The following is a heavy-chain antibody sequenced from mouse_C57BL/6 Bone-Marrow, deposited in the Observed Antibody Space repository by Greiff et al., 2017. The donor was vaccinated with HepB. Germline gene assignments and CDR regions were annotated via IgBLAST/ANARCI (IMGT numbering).Heavy chain of an antibody. V-gene: IGHV5-17*01. CDR3: AGHGMAY. D-gene: IGHD3-1*01. Sequence: EVQLVESGGGLVKPGGSLKLSCAASGFTFSDYGMHWVRQAPEKGLEWVAYISSGSSTIYYADTVKGRFTLSRDNAKNTLFLQMPSLRSEDTAMYYCAGHGMAYWGQGTLVTVSA. J-gene: IGHJ3*01. CDR1: GFTFSDYG. CDR2: ISSGSSTI.